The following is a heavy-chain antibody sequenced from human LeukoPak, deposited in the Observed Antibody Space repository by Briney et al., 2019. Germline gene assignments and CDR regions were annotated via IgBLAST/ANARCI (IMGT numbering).Heavy chain of an antibody. Sequence: GGSLRLSCAASGFTFSSYAMSWVRQAPGKGLEWVSAISGSGGSTYYADSVKGRFTISRDNSKNTLYLQMNSLRAEDTAVYYCAKGRRNCSSTSCHLDYWGQGTLVTVSS. CDR2: ISGSGGST. D-gene: IGHD2-2*01. CDR1: GFTFSSYA. V-gene: IGHV3-23*01. CDR3: AKGRRNCSSTSCHLDY. J-gene: IGHJ4*02.